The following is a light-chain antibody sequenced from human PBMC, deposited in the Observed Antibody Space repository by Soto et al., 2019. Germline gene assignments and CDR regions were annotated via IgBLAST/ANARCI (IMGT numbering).Light chain of an antibody. V-gene: IGKV3-11*01. CDR1: QSVSSY. CDR3: QQRRHWPPYLFT. CDR2: DAS. Sequence: EIVLTQSPATLSLSPGERATLSCRASQSVSSYLAWYQQKPGQAPRLLIYDASNRATGIPARFSGSGSGTDFTLTISSLEPEDFAVYYCQQRRHWPPYLFTFGPGSKVDIK. J-gene: IGKJ3*01.